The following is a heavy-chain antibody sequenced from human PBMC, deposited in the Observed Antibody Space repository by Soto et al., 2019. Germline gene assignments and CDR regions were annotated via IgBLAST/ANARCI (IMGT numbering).Heavy chain of an antibody. CDR2: IYYSGST. Sequence: QLLESGPGLVKPSETLSLTCTVSGGSISSSSYYWGWIRQPPGKGLEWIGSIYYSGSTYYNPSLKSRVTISVDTSKNQFSLKLSSVTAADTAVYYCVGFGPGADYYYYGMDVWGQGTTVTVSS. CDR3: VGFGPGADYYYYGMDV. J-gene: IGHJ6*02. D-gene: IGHD3-10*01. V-gene: IGHV4-39*01. CDR1: GGSISSSSYY.